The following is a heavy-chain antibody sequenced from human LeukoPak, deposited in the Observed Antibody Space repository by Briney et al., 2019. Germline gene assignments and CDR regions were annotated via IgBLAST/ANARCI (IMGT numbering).Heavy chain of an antibody. D-gene: IGHD6-13*01. J-gene: IGHJ6*03. CDR2: IIPIFGTA. V-gene: IGHV1-69*06. Sequence: ASVKVSCKASGGTFSSYAISWVRQAPGQGLEWMGGIIPIFGTANYAQKFQGRVTITADKSTSTAYMELSSLRSEDTAVYYCARLRYSSSWIPGDYYYYMDVWGKGTTVTVSS. CDR3: ARLRYSSSWIPGDYYYYMDV. CDR1: GGTFSSYA.